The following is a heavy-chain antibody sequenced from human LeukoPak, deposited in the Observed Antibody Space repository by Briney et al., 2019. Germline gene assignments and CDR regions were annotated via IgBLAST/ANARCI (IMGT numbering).Heavy chain of an antibody. V-gene: IGHV3-48*01. J-gene: IGHJ4*02. CDR2: IGIDSGNT. CDR1: GFTFSDYS. D-gene: IGHD1-1*01. Sequence: GGSLRLSCAASGFTFSDYSMNWVRQAPGKGLEWISYIGIDSGNTNYADSVKGRFTISGDKAKNSLYLQMNSLRVEDTAVYYCARDYKSAFDNWGQATLVTVSS. CDR3: ARDYKSAFDN.